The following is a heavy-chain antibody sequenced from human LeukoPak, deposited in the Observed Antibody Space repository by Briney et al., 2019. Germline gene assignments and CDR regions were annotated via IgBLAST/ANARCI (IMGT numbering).Heavy chain of an antibody. V-gene: IGHV1-69*13. Sequence: SVKVSCKASGGTFSSYAISWVQQAPGQGLEWMGGIIPSFGTANNAQKFQGRVTITADESTSTAYMELSSLRSEDTAVYYCARAFYDSSGADHYYYYYGLDVWGQGTTVTVSS. J-gene: IGHJ6*02. CDR3: ARAFYDSSGADHYYYYYGLDV. CDR2: IIPSFGTA. CDR1: GGTFSSYA. D-gene: IGHD3-22*01.